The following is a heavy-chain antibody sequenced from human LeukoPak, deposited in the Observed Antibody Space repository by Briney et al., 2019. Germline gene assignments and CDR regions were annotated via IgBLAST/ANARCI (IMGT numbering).Heavy chain of an antibody. J-gene: IGHJ4*02. V-gene: IGHV3-48*01. CDR3: ARDRGNSIVGSDFDS. CDR1: GFTFTRHS. CDR2: IGIWGSTI. Sequence: GGSLRLSCAASGFTFTRHSMNWVRQAPGKGLEWVSFIGIWGSTIYYADSVKGRFTISRDNAKNSVYLQMNSLRAEDTAVYYCARDRGNSIVGSDFDSWGQGTLVTVSS. D-gene: IGHD1-26*01.